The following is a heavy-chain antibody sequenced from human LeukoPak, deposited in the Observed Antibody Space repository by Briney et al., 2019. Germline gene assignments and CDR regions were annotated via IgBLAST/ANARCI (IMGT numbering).Heavy chain of an antibody. Sequence: SETLSLTCAVSGGSISSSNWWSWVRQPPGKGLEGIGEIYHSGSTNYNPSLKSRVTISVDKSKNQFSLKLSSVTAADTAVYYCARDGMVAAAGNRWFDPWGQGTLVTVSS. J-gene: IGHJ5*02. D-gene: IGHD6-13*01. CDR3: ARDGMVAAAGNRWFDP. CDR2: IYHSGST. CDR1: GGSISSSNW. V-gene: IGHV4-4*02.